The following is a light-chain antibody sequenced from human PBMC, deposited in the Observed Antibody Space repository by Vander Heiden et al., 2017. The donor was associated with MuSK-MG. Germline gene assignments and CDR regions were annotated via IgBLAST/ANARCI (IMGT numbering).Light chain of an antibody. CDR1: QSVSSSY. CDR2: GAS. V-gene: IGKV3-20*01. CDR3: HQDGSSPGT. Sequence: EIVLTQSPGTLSLSPGERATLSCRASQSVSSSYLAWYQQKPGQAPRLLIYGASSRATGIPDRSSGSGSGTDFTLTISRLEPEDFAVYYCHQDGSSPGTFGQGTKLEIK. J-gene: IGKJ2*01.